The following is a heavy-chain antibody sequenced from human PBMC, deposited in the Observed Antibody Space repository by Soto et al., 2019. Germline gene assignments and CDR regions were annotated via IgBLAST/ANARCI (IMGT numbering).Heavy chain of an antibody. CDR1: GDSISSPNW. CDR3: AREGFDHRPDY. Sequence: QVQLQESGPGLVKPSETLSLTCAVSGDSISSPNWWRWYRQSPGKGLELIGEMFASGSSNYNPSLDGRVTISLDTSKNHFSLKLTSLTAADTAIYYCAREGFDHRPDYWGQGIPVSVSS. V-gene: IGHV4-4*02. CDR2: MFASGSS. J-gene: IGHJ4*02.